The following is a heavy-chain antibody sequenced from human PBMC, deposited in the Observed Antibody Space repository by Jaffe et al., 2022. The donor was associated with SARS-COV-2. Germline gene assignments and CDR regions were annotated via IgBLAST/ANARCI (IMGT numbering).Heavy chain of an antibody. CDR2: ISWNSGSI. Sequence: EVQLVESGGGLVQPGRSLRLSCAASGFMFDDHAMHWVRQAPGKGLEWVSGISWNSGSIGYADSVKGRFTISRDNAKNSLYLQMNSLRAEDTALYYCAKVGYGSGSYQGVYYYYYMDVWGKGTTVTVSS. J-gene: IGHJ6*03. V-gene: IGHV3-9*01. CDR3: AKVGYGSGSYQGVYYYYYMDV. CDR1: GFMFDDHA. D-gene: IGHD3-10*01.